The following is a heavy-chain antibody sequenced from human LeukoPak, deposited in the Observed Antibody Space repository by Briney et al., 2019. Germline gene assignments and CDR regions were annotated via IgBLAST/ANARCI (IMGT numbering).Heavy chain of an antibody. Sequence: GGSLRLSCAASGFTFSSYSMNWVRQAPGKGLEWVSYVSSSSSTIYYADSVKGRFTISRDNAKNSLYLQMNSLRAEDTAVYYCARELVAAAGTSGYWGQGTLVTVSS. CDR1: GFTFSSYS. J-gene: IGHJ4*02. CDR3: ARELVAAAGTSGY. D-gene: IGHD6-13*01. V-gene: IGHV3-48*01. CDR2: VSSSSSTI.